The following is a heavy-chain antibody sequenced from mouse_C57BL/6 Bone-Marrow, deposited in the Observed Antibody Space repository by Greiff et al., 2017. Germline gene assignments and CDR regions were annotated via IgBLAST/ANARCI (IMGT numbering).Heavy chain of an antibody. Sequence: EVQLQQSGPSLVRPSQTLSLTCTVTGFSINSDCYWIWIRQFPGNKLEYIGYTFYSGITYYNPSLESRTYITRDTSKNQFSLKWSSVTTEDTATYYSTRALYYAMDYWGQGTSVTVSA. V-gene: IGHV3-3*01. CDR3: TRALYYAMDY. CDR1: GFSINSDCY. CDR2: TFYSGIT. J-gene: IGHJ4*01.